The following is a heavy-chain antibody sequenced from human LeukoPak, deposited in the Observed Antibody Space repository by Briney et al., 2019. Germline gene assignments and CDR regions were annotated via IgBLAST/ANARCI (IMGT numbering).Heavy chain of an antibody. CDR3: AGQTASGGSYRRFDN. Sequence: SETLSLTCTVSGGSISSYYWSWIRQPPGKGLEWIGYIYYSGSTNYNPSLKSRVTISLDTSKNQFSLKLSSVTAADTAVYYCAGQTASGGSYRRFDNWGQGTLVTVSS. J-gene: IGHJ4*02. D-gene: IGHD2-15*01. CDR1: GGSISSYY. V-gene: IGHV4-59*08. CDR2: IYYSGST.